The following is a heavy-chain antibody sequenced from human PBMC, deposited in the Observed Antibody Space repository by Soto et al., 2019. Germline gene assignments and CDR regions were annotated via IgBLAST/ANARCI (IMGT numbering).Heavy chain of an antibody. D-gene: IGHD5-12*01. CDR2: INPNSGGT. V-gene: IGHV1-2*04. CDR1: GYTFTGYY. Sequence: ASVKVSCKASGYTFTGYYMHWVRQAPGQGLEWMGWINPNSGGTNYAQKLQGWVTMTRDTSISTAYMELSRLRSDDTAVYYCARMGDGYNYWFDPWGQGTLVTVSS. J-gene: IGHJ5*02. CDR3: ARMGDGYNYWFDP.